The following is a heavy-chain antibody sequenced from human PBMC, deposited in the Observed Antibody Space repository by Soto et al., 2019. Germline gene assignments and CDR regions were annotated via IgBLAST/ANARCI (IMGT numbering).Heavy chain of an antibody. Sequence: SETLSLTCAVSSGSISSSNWWSWVRQPPGKGLEWIGEIYHSGSTNYNPSLKSRVTISVDKSKNQFSLKLSSVTAADTAVFYFARVFFTFGGVIGHDAFDIWGQGTMVTVSS. D-gene: IGHD3-16*02. CDR2: IYHSGST. CDR1: SGSISSSNW. CDR3: ARVFFTFGGVIGHDAFDI. V-gene: IGHV4-4*02. J-gene: IGHJ3*02.